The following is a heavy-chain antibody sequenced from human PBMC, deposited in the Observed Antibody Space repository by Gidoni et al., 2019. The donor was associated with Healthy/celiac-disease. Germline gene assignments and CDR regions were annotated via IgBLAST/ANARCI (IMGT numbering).Heavy chain of an antibody. CDR3: ASRTYCGGDCYTTQGWYFDL. CDR2: IYPGDSDT. V-gene: IGHV5-51*01. Sequence: EVQLVQSGAEVKKPGESLKISCKGSGYSFTSYWLGWVRQMPGKGLEWMGIIYPGDSDTRYSPSFQGQVTISADKSISTAYLQWSSLKASDTAMYYCASRTYCGGDCYTTQGWYFDLWGRGTLVTVSS. CDR1: GYSFTSYW. D-gene: IGHD2-21*02. J-gene: IGHJ2*01.